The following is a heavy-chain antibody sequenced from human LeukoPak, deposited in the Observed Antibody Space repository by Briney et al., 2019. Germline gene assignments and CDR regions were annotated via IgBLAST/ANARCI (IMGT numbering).Heavy chain of an antibody. V-gene: IGHV1-18*01. J-gene: IGHJ6*03. D-gene: IGHD6-6*01. CDR2: ISAYNGNT. CDR1: GYTFTSYG. Sequence: GASVKVSCKASGYTFTSYGISWVRQAPGQGLEWMGWISAYNGNTNYAQKLQGRVTMTTDTSTSTAHMELRSLRSDDTAVYYCAREGIAARPGEYYYYMDVWGKGTTVTVSS. CDR3: AREGIAARPGEYYYYMDV.